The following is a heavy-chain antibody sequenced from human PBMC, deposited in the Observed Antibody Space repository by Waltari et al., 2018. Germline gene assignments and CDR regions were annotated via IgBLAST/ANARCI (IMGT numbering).Heavy chain of an antibody. CDR3: ARGGDLDY. V-gene: IGHV4-61*01. CDR2: IYYSGSP. J-gene: IGHJ4*02. Sequence: QVQLQESGPGLVKPSETLSLTCTVSGGSVSSGSYYWSWIRQPPGKGLEWIGYIYYSGSPNYNPSLQSRVTISVDTSTNQFSLKLSSVTAADTAVYYCARGGDLDYWGQGTLLTVSS. D-gene: IGHD4-17*01. CDR1: GGSVSSGSYY.